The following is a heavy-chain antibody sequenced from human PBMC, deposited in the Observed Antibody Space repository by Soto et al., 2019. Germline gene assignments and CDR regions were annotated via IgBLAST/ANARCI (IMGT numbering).Heavy chain of an antibody. CDR2: ISGSGGST. J-gene: IGHJ5*02. D-gene: IGHD3-10*01. V-gene: IGHV3-23*01. CDR3: AKDPDYYGSGSYYRPRFDP. Sequence: GGSLRLSCAASGFTFSSYAMSWVRQAPGKGLEWVSAISGSGGSTYYADSVKGRFTISRDNSKNTLYLQMNSLRAEDTAVYYCAKDPDYYGSGSYYRPRFDPWGQGTLVTVSS. CDR1: GFTFSSYA.